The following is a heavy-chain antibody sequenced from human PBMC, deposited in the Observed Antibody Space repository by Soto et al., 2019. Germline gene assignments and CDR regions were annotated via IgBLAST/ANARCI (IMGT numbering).Heavy chain of an antibody. CDR2: ISYSGST. V-gene: IGHV4-39*07. J-gene: IGHJ4*02. CDR1: CGSINNYY. CDR3: GRLRSSRHYFDF. Sequence: SLTLSLLYTVSCGSINNYYWGRIRQPPGKGLEWSGTISYSGSTYYNPSLKRRVTISVDTSKNQFSLKLSSVTAAVTAVYYCGRLRSSRHYFDFWGQGTLVTVSS. D-gene: IGHD3-10*01.